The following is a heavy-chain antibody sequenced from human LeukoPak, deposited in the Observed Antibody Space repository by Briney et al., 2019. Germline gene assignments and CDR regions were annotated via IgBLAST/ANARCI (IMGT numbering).Heavy chain of an antibody. CDR1: GFSFTSYW. CDR3: AKTAASTGRYYFDY. CDR2: FYPGDSDT. D-gene: IGHD6-13*01. Sequence: GESLKISCKDSGFSFTSYWIGWVRQMPGKGLEWMGIFYPGDSDTRYSPSFQGQVTFSADKSISTAYLQWSSLKASDTAMYYCAKTAASTGRYYFDYWGQGTLVTVSS. J-gene: IGHJ4*02. V-gene: IGHV5-51*01.